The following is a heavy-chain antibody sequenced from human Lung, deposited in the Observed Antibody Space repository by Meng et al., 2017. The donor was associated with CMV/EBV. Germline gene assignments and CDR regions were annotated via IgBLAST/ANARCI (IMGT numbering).Heavy chain of an antibody. CDR2: IYYSGSS. V-gene: IGHV4-30-4*08. Sequence: TLSLXCTVSGASIDSDNYYWSWIRQPPGKGLEWIGYIYYSGSSFYNPSLKSRVTISLNMSKNQFSLYLSSVTAADTAVYYCARADYYNLMAVWGQGTTVNVAS. CDR3: ARADYYNLMAV. CDR1: GASIDSDNYY. J-gene: IGHJ6*02.